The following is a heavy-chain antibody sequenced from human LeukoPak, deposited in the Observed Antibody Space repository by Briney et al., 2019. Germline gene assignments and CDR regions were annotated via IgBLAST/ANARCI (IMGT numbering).Heavy chain of an antibody. CDR1: GGSFSGYY. D-gene: IGHD1-14*01. Sequence: SETLSLTCAVYGGSFSGYYWSWIRQPPGKGLERIGEINHSGSTNYNPSLKSRVTISVDTSKNQFSLKLSSVTAADTAVYYCARGRSGRNRPRLGYWGQGTLVTVSS. J-gene: IGHJ4*02. CDR3: ARGRSGRNRPRLGY. V-gene: IGHV4-34*01. CDR2: INHSGST.